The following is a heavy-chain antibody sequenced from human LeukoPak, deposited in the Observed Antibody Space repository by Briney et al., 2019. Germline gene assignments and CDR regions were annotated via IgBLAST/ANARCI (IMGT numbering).Heavy chain of an antibody. V-gene: IGHV4-34*01. Sequence: SETLSLTCAVYGGSFSGYFWTWIRQPPGKGLEWIGEINHSGSTNYSPSLKSRVTMSLDTSKSQFPLKLNSVTAADTAVYYCVRDRDGSHDYWGQGTQVTVS. J-gene: IGHJ4*02. D-gene: IGHD1-26*01. CDR1: GGSFSGYF. CDR3: VRDRDGSHDY. CDR2: INHSGST.